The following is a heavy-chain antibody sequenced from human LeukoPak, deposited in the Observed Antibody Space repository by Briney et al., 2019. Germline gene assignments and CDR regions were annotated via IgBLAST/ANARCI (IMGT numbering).Heavy chain of an antibody. V-gene: IGHV1-2*02. CDR1: GYTFTSYD. CDR2: INPNSGGT. J-gene: IGHJ4*02. Sequence: ASVTVSFKASGYTFTSYDINWVRQATGQGLEWMGWINPNSGGTNYAKKFQGRVTMTRDTSISTAYMELSRLRSDDTAVYYCARGGEYYCGGDCTTRFDYWGQGTLVTVSS. CDR3: ARGGEYYCGGDCTTRFDY. D-gene: IGHD2-21*02.